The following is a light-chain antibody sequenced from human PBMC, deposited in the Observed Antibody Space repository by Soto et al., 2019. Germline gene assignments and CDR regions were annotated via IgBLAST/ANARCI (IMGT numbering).Light chain of an antibody. V-gene: IGLV2-14*01. Sequence: QSALTQPASVSGSPGQSIGISCTGTSSDVGYYNYVSWYQQHPGKAPKVMIYDVNNRPSGVSDRFSGSKSGNTASLTISGLQAEDEADYYCSSYTSSSTYVFGTGTKVTVL. J-gene: IGLJ1*01. CDR3: SSYTSSSTYV. CDR1: SSDVGYYNY. CDR2: DVN.